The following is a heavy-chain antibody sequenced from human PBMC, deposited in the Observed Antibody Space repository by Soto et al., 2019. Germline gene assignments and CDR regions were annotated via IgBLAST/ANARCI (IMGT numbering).Heavy chain of an antibody. J-gene: IGHJ5*02. Sequence: SETLSLTCTVSGASISSGDYYWSWVRQAPGKGLEWIGHISHSGNINYSPSLKSRFTISRDNAKNSFSLQMNSLRAEDTALYYCATTRDLGKCGNNCPGNYQFDPWGQGILVTVSS. D-gene: IGHD1-20*01. CDR1: GASISSGDYY. CDR2: ISHSGNI. V-gene: IGHV4-30-4*02. CDR3: ATTRDLGKCGNNCPGNYQFDP.